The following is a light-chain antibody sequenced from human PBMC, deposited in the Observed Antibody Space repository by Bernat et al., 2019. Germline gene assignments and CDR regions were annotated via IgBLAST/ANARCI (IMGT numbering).Light chain of an antibody. Sequence: DIQMTQSPSSLSASVGDRVTITCRASQSISSYLNWYQQKPGKAPKLLIYAASSLQSGVPSRFSGSGSGTDFTLTISSLQPEDFATYYCQQLDRFPITFGQGTQLEIK. CDR2: AAS. CDR1: QSISSY. J-gene: IGKJ5*01. CDR3: QQLDRFPIT. V-gene: IGKV1-39*01.